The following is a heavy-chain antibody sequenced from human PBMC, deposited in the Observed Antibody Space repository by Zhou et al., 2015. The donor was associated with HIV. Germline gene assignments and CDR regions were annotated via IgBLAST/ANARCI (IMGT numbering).Heavy chain of an antibody. J-gene: IGHJ4*02. V-gene: IGHV1-18*01. CDR3: ARGPPANFWXGYYSD. D-gene: IGHD3-3*01. CDR1: GYTFGNYG. CDR2: IGYNGIT. Sequence: QVQLVQSGGEVKKPGASVKVSCKASGYTFGNYGIGWVRQAPGQGLEWMGWIGYNGITRDAQKFQDRITLSTDKSTSTGYMELRSLTSDDTAVYYCARGPPANFWXGYYSDWGQEPVVVVSS.